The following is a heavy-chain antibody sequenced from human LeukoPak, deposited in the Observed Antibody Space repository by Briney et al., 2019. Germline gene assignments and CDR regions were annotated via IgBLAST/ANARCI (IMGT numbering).Heavy chain of an antibody. CDR3: ARDLSLYCSGGSCYSLNY. V-gene: IGHV3-48*04. Sequence: GGSLRLSCTASGFTFSSYSMNWVRQAPGKGLEWVSYISSSGSTIYYADSVKGRFTISRDNAKNSLYLQMNSLRAEDTAVYYCARDLSLYCSGGSCYSLNYWGQGTLVTVSS. D-gene: IGHD2-15*01. CDR2: ISSSGSTI. J-gene: IGHJ4*02. CDR1: GFTFSSYS.